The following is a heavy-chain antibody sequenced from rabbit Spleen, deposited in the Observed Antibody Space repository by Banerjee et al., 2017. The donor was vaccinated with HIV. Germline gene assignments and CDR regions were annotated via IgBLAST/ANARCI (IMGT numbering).Heavy chain of an antibody. D-gene: IGHD8-1*01. CDR3: ARDGAGGSYFAL. Sequence: EESGGGLVKPGASLTLTCKASGLDFSSYGVSWVRQAPGKGLEWIGYIDPVFGITYYANWVSGRFSISRENAQNTVFLQMTSLTAADTATYFCARDGAGGSYFALWGQGTLVTVS. CDR2: IDPVFGIT. J-gene: IGHJ4*01. V-gene: IGHV1S47*01. CDR1: GLDFSSYG.